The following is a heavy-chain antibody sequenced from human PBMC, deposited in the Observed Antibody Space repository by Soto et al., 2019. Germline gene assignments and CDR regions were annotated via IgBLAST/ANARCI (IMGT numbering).Heavy chain of an antibody. Sequence: SETLSITSTVCGGSVSTASYDWSWIRQPPGKGLEWIGKIFFTGSAHYNPSLRNRVTMSVDTSKDQFSLTLTSVTAADTAVYYCARGGSGWHNYYFDYWGQGTLVTVSS. CDR1: GGSVSTASYD. CDR2: IFFTGSA. D-gene: IGHD6-19*01. V-gene: IGHV4-61*01. CDR3: ARGGSGWHNYYFDY. J-gene: IGHJ4*02.